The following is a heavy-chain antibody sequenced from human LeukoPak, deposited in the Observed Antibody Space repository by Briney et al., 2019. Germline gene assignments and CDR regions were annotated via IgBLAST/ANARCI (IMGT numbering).Heavy chain of an antibody. CDR2: INSDGSST. D-gene: IGHD1-7*01. CDR1: GFTFSSYW. V-gene: IGHV3-74*01. J-gene: IGHJ3*02. CDR3: ARDSGNYLDAFDI. Sequence: GGSLRLSCAASGFTFSSYWMHWVRQAPGKGLVWVSRINSDGSSTSYADSVKGRFTISRDNAKNSLYLQMNSLRAEDTAVYYCARDSGNYLDAFDIWGQGTLVTVSS.